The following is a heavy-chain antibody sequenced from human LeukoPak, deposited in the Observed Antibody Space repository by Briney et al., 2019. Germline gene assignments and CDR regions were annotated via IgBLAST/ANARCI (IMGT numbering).Heavy chain of an antibody. CDR2: IIPIFGTA. D-gene: IGHD5-18*01. CDR3: ARSGYSSRSRSLFDY. CDR1: GGTFSSYA. V-gene: IGHV1-69*13. J-gene: IGHJ4*02. Sequence: SVKVSCKASGGTFSSYAISWVRQAPGQGLEWMGGIIPIFGTANYAQKFQGRVTITADESTSTAYMELSSLRSEDTAVYYCARSGYSSRSRSLFDYWGQGTLVTVSS.